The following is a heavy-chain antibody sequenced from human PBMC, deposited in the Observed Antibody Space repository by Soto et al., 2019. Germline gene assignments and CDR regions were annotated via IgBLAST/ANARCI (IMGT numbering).Heavy chain of an antibody. Sequence: QVQLVQSGAEVKKPGSSVKVSCKASGGTFGSYAISWVRQAPGQGLEWMGGIIPIPGTANYAQKFQGRVTIAADESTSKAYMELSSLRSEDTAVYYCARSQGSSTSLEIYYYYYYGMDVWGQGTTVTVSS. CDR3: ARSQGSSTSLEIYYYYYYGMDV. J-gene: IGHJ6*02. CDR1: GGTFGSYA. V-gene: IGHV1-69*01. CDR2: IIPIPGTA. D-gene: IGHD2-2*01.